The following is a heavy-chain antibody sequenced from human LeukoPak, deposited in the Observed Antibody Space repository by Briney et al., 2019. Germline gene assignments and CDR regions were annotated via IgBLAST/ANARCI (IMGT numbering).Heavy chain of an antibody. CDR2: ISGSGGST. Sequence: GGSLRLSCAASGFTFSVCAMSWVRQAPGKGLEWVSAISGSGGSTYYADSVKGRFTISRDNSKNTLYLQMNSLRAEDTAVYYCAKDIGSGGSGSFDYWGQGTLATVSS. V-gene: IGHV3-23*01. D-gene: IGHD3-10*01. CDR1: GFTFSVCA. CDR3: AKDIGSGGSGSFDY. J-gene: IGHJ4*02.